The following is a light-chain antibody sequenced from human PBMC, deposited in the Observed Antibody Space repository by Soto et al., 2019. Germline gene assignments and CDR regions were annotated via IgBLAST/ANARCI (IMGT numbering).Light chain of an antibody. J-gene: IGKJ1*01. CDR1: QSVSSSY. CDR3: QQYGDTRWT. Sequence: EIVLTQSPGTLSLSPGQRATLSYRASQSVSSSYLAWYQRIPGQAPRLLIYGASSRATGIPDRFSGSGSGTDFSLTISRLEPEDFAVYYCQQYGDTRWTFGQGTKVDIK. CDR2: GAS. V-gene: IGKV3-20*01.